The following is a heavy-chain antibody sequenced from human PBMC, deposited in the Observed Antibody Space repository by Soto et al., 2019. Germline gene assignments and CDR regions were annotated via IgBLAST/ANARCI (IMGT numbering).Heavy chain of an antibody. V-gene: IGHV4-4*02. CDR2: IFHSGST. Sequence: QVQLQESGPGLVKPSGTLSLTCAVSGGSIRSNNWWSWVRQPPGKGLEWIGEIFHSGSTHYNPSLKTRDTIAVDKSKNQFSLKLSSVTAADTAVYYCARVYSGSYSDYWGQGTLVTVSS. J-gene: IGHJ4*02. CDR3: ARVYSGSYSDY. CDR1: GGSIRSNNW. D-gene: IGHD1-26*01.